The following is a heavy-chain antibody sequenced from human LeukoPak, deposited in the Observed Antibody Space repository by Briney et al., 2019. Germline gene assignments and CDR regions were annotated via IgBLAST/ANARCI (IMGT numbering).Heavy chain of an antibody. CDR3: ARDSYGVAVAGTLDY. CDR1: GFTFSSYW. CDR2: IKQDGSEK. D-gene: IGHD6-19*01. V-gene: IGHV3-7*01. J-gene: IGHJ4*02. Sequence: GGSLRLSCAASGFTFSSYWMSWVRQAPGKGLEWVANIKQDGSEKYYVDSVKGRFTISRDNAKNSLYQQMNSLRAEDTAVYHCARDSYGVAVAGTLDYWGQGTLVTVSS.